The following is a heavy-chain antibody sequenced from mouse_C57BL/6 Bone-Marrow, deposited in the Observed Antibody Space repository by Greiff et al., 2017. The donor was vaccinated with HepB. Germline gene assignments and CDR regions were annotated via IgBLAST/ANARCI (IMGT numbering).Heavy chain of an antibody. V-gene: IGHV1-74*01. CDR3: AIMDYGSSYGY. CDR2: IHPSDSDT. J-gene: IGHJ2*01. D-gene: IGHD1-1*01. Sequence: QVQLKQPGAELVKPGASVKVSCKASGYTFTSYWMHWVKQRPGQGLEWIGRIHPSDSDTNYNQKFKGKATLTVDKSSSTAYMQLSSLTSEDSAVYYCAIMDYGSSYGYWGQGTTLTVSS. CDR1: GYTFTSYW.